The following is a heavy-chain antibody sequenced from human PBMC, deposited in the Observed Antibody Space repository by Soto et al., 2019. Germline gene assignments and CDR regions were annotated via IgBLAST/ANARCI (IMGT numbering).Heavy chain of an antibody. CDR2: ISYDGSNK. CDR1: GFTFSSYA. D-gene: IGHD7-27*01. Sequence: GGSLRLSCAASGFTFSSYAMHWVRQAPGKGLEWVAVISYDGSNKYYADSVKGRFTISRDNSKNTLYLQMNSLRAEDTAVYYCARDNGLTGDYYYYYYMDVWGKGTTVTVSS. CDR3: ARDNGLTGDYYYYYYMDV. J-gene: IGHJ6*03. V-gene: IGHV3-30*04.